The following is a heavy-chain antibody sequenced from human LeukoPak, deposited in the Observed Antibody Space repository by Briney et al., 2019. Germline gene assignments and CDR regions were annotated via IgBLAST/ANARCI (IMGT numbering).Heavy chain of an antibody. J-gene: IGHJ5*02. Sequence: SETLSLTCTVSGGSISTWYWSWIRQPPGKGLEWIGYIYYSGSTTNYNPSLKSRVTISVDTSKKQFSLKLTSVTAADTAVYYCARDRRQWLRGPFDPWGQGTLVTVSS. CDR3: ARDRRQWLRGPFDP. CDR2: IYYSGSTT. V-gene: IGHV4-59*12. CDR1: GGSISTWY. D-gene: IGHD6-19*01.